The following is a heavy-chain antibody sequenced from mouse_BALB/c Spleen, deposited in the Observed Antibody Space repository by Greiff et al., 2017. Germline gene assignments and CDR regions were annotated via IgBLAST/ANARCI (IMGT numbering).Heavy chain of an antibody. J-gene: IGHJ2*01. CDR1: GYTFTDYE. Sequence: VQRVESGAELVRPGASVTLSCKASGYTFTDYEMHWVKQTPVHGLEWIGAIDPETGGTAYNQKFKGKATLTADKSSSTAYMELRSLTSEDSAVYYCTRGDYFDYWGQGTTLTVSS. CDR2: IDPETGGT. V-gene: IGHV1-15*01. CDR3: TRGDYFDY.